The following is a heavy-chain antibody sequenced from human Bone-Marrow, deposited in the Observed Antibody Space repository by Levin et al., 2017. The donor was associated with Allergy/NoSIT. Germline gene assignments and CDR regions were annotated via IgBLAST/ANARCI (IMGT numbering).Heavy chain of an antibody. J-gene: IGHJ6*02. CDR2: ITRSSDYM. V-gene: IGHV3-21*01. D-gene: IGHD4-17*01. CDR1: GFNFSTYN. CDR3: AKDRTYGILWNYGMDV. Sequence: GGSLRLSCAASGFNFSTYNTNWVRQAPGKGLEWVSSITRSSDYMYYADSVKGRFTISRDNAKNSLFLQMNSLRVDDTAVYYCAKDRTYGILWNYGMDVWGQGTTVTVS.